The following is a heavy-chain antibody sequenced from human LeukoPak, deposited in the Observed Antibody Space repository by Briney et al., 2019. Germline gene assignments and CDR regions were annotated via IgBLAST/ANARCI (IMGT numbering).Heavy chain of an antibody. CDR1: GFTFSSYA. J-gene: IGHJ2*01. V-gene: IGHV3-23*01. CDR3: ARVGQGCFGL. Sequence: GGSLRLSCAASGFTFSSYATSWVRQAPGKGLEWVSGISGSGGTTYYADSVKGRFTISRDNAKNSLYLQMNSLRAEDTAVYYCARVGQGCFGLWGRGTLVTVSS. CDR2: ISGSGGTT.